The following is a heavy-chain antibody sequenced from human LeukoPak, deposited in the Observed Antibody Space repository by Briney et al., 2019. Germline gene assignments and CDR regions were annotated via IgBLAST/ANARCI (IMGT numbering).Heavy chain of an antibody. D-gene: IGHD2-15*01. CDR1: GFTFRNYW. V-gene: IGHV3-7*01. J-gene: IGHJ4*02. Sequence: PGGSLRLSCAASGFTFRNYWMGWVRQAPGKGLEWVANTKPDGSAEYYADSVRGRFTTSRDNASNLLYLQMNRLRAEDTAVYYCARGGGLNTNFEYWGQGTLVTVSS. CDR3: ARGGGLNTNFEY. CDR2: TKPDGSAE.